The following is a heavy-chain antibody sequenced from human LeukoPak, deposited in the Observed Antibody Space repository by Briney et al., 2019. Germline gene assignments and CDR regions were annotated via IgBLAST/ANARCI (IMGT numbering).Heavy chain of an antibody. CDR3: ASSGNCSSTSCLVDFWSGYYRSAFDI. V-gene: IGHV1-69*13. Sequence: SVKVSCKASGGTFSSYAISWVRQAPGQGLEWMGGIIPIFGTANYAQKFQGRVTITADESTSTAYMELSSLRSEDTALYYCASSGNCSSTSCLVDFWSGYYRSAFDIWGQGTMVTVSS. CDR1: GGTFSSYA. D-gene: IGHD3-3*01. CDR2: IIPIFGTA. J-gene: IGHJ3*02.